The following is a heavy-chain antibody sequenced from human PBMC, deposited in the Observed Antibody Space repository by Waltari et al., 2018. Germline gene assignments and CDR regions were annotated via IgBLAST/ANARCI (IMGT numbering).Heavy chain of an antibody. CDR3: ATLITMMDV. Sequence: VQLVQSGAEVKKPGASVKVSCKASGYTFTSYDINWVRQATGQGLEWMGRVDPEDGETIYAEKFQGRVTITADTSTDTAYMELSSLRSEDTAVYYCATLITMMDVWGKGTTVTVSS. CDR1: GYTFTSYD. CDR2: VDPEDGET. V-gene: IGHV1-69-2*01. D-gene: IGHD3-10*01. J-gene: IGHJ6*04.